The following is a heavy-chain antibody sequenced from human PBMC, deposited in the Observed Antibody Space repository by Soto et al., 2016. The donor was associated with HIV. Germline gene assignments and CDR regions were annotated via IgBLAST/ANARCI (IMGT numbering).Heavy chain of an antibody. CDR3: ARGGYSFQTSDPPFDY. D-gene: IGHD5-12*01. V-gene: IGHV1-69*13. CDR1: GGTFSRYA. J-gene: IGHJ4*02. Sequence: QVQLVQSGTEIKKPGSSVKVSCRVSGGTFSRYATSWVRQAPGQGLEWMGGIIPIFERPNYAQNFRGRLTITADESTNTAYMELSSLRPEDTAIYYCARGGYSFQTSDPPFDYWGQGSLVIVSS. CDR2: IIPIFERP.